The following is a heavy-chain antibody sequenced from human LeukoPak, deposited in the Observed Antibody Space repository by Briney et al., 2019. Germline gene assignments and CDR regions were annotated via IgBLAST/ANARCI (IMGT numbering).Heavy chain of an antibody. J-gene: IGHJ3*02. CDR2: INHSGST. Sequence: SETLSLTCAVYGGSFSGYYWSWIRQPPGKGLEWIGEINHSGSTNYNPSLKSRVTISVDTSKNQFSLKLSSVTAADTAEYYCARGGRGQWLSTATRHRGAFDIWGQGTMVTVSS. D-gene: IGHD3-22*01. CDR1: GGSFSGYY. V-gene: IGHV4-34*01. CDR3: ARGGRGQWLSTATRHRGAFDI.